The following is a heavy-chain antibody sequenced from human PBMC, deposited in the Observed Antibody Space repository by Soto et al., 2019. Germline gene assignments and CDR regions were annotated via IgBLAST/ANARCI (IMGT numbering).Heavy chain of an antibody. V-gene: IGHV3-64D*08. CDR2: ISANGGST. J-gene: IGHJ4*02. CDR1: GFTFNDYP. CDR3: VKGAGWLQDVDY. Sequence: EVQLVESGGGLVQPGGSLRLSCSASGFTFNDYPMYWVRQAPGKGLEYVSLISANGGSTHYADSVKGRFSISRDKSKKTLYLQMSSLRAADTAVYYCVKGAGWLQDVDYWGQGTLVTVSS. D-gene: IGHD5-12*01.